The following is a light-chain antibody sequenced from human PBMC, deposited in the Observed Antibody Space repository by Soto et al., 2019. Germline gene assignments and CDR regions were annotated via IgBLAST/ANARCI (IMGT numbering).Light chain of an antibody. V-gene: IGKV1-13*02. CDR2: DAS. CDR1: QGISSA. CDR3: QQLKTYPFT. Sequence: AIQLTPYPSSLSATVGDRVSIPCRASQGISSALAWYQHKPGKAPKILIYDASSLQSGVPSRFSGSESGTECTLTISSLQPEDFATYYCQQLKTYPFTFGQGTRLEIK. J-gene: IGKJ5*01.